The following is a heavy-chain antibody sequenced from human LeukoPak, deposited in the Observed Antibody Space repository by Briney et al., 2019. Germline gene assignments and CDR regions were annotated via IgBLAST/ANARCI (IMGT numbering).Heavy chain of an antibody. CDR3: AKWGSSWRPYFDY. J-gene: IGHJ4*02. CDR2: ISSSSSTI. Sequence: GGSLRLSCAASGFTFSSYSMNWVRQAPGKGLEWVSYISSSSSTIYYADSVKGRFTISRDNSKNTLYLQMNSLRAEDTAVYYCAKWGSSWRPYFDYWGQGTLVTVSS. CDR1: GFTFSSYS. D-gene: IGHD6-13*01. V-gene: IGHV3-48*01.